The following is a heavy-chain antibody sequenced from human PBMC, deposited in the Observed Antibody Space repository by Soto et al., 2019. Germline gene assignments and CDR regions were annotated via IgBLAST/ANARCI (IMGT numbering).Heavy chain of an antibody. CDR3: ARDDY. Sequence: QVQLQESGPGLVKPSETLSLTCTASGGSISSYYWSWIRQPPGKGLEWIGYIYYSGSTNYNPSLKSRVTISVDTSKNQFSLKLSSVTAADTAVYYCARDDYWGQGTLVTVSS. J-gene: IGHJ4*02. CDR1: GGSISSYY. V-gene: IGHV4-59*01. CDR2: IYYSGST.